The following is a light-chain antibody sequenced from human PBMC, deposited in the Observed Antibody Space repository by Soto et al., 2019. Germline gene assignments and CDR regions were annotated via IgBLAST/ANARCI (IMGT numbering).Light chain of an antibody. CDR2: EVS. J-gene: IGLJ2*01. V-gene: IGLV2-23*02. Sequence: QSVLTQPASVSGSPGQSITISCIGTSSDVGNYNFGSWYQHHPGKAPRLIISEVSNRPSGIPSRFSGSKSGNTASLTISGLRAEDEADYYCCSYTRSDTLLFGGGTKVTVL. CDR1: SSDVGNYNF. CDR3: CSYTRSDTLL.